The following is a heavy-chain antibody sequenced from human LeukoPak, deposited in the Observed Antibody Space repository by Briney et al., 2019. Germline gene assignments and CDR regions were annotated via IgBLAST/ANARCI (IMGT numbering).Heavy chain of an antibody. CDR3: ARDEYYYGSGTYIPFDY. J-gene: IGHJ4*02. D-gene: IGHD3-10*01. CDR1: GYTFTGYY. V-gene: IGHV1-2*02. Sequence: ASVKVSCKASGYTFTGYYMHWVRQAPGQGLEWMGWINPNSGGTNYAQKFQGRVTMTRDTSISTAYMELSRLRSDDTAVYYCARDEYYYGSGTYIPFDYWGQGTLVTVSS. CDR2: INPNSGGT.